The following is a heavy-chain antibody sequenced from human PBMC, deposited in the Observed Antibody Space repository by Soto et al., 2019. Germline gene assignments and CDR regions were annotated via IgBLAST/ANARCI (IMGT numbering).Heavy chain of an antibody. CDR2: LKPDGSQK. CDR1: GFSFSNHW. V-gene: IGHV3-7*01. CDR3: ARDFRDPVAGTDGAPFDY. D-gene: IGHD6-19*01. J-gene: IGHJ4*02. Sequence: GGSLRLSCAASGFSFSNHWMSWVRQAPGKGLEWVANLKPDGSQKWYVDTVKGRFAISRDNSKNSLFLQMNSLRAEDTAVYYCARDFRDPVAGTDGAPFDYWGQGTLVTVSS.